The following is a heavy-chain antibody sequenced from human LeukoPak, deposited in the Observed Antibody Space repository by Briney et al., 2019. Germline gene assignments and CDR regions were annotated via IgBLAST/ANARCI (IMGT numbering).Heavy chain of an antibody. CDR1: GFTFSSYA. J-gene: IGHJ4*02. D-gene: IGHD3-22*01. CDR3: AKDPDYYDSSGNYFDY. V-gene: IGHV3-23*01. CDR2: ISGSDGST. Sequence: GRSLRLSCAASGFTFSSYAMSWVRQAPGKGLEWVSAISGSDGSTSYADSVRGRFIISRDNSKNTLYLQMNSLRAEDTAVYYCAKDPDYYDSSGNYFDYWGQGTLVTVSS.